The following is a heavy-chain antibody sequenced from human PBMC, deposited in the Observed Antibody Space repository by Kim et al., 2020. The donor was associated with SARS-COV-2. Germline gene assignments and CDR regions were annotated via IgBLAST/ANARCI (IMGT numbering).Heavy chain of an antibody. J-gene: IGHJ4*02. CDR2: IYSGGSST. CDR1: GFTFSSYA. Sequence: GGSLRLSCAASGFTFSSYAMSWVRQAPGKGLEWVSVIYSGGSSTYYADSVKGRFTISRDNSKNTLYLKMNSLRAEDTAVYYCAKDLKLGHYYGSGRHLFDYWGQGTLVTVSS. CDR3: AKDLKLGHYYGSGRHLFDY. V-gene: IGHV3-23*03. D-gene: IGHD3-10*01.